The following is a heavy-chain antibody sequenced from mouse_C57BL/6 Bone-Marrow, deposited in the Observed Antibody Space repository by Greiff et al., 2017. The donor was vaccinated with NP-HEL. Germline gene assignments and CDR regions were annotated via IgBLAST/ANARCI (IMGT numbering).Heavy chain of an antibody. D-gene: IGHD2-3*01. V-gene: IGHV3-6*01. CDR2: ISYDGSN. J-gene: IGHJ4*01. CDR3: AREGILRGYYVDY. CDR1: GYSITSGYY. Sequence: VQLKESGPGLVKPSQSLSLTCSVTGYSITSGYYWNWIRQFPGNKLEWMGYISYDGSNNYNPSLKNRISITRDTSKNQFFLKLNSVTTEDTATYYCAREGILRGYYVDYWGQGTSVTVSS.